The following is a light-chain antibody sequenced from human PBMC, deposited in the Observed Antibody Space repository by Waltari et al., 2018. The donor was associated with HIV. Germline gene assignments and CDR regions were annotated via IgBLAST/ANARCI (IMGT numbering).Light chain of an antibody. CDR3: QQYNSHSYT. Sequence: DFQMTQSPSTLSASVGDRVPITCRASQIIDYCVAWYQQKPGQPPKLLIYKTSYLESGVPTRFSGSGSEADVNPTYDGLQPEDFATYYGQQYNSHSYTVGQGTKLDIK. CDR2: KTS. V-gene: IGKV1-5*03. J-gene: IGKJ2*01. CDR1: QIIDYC.